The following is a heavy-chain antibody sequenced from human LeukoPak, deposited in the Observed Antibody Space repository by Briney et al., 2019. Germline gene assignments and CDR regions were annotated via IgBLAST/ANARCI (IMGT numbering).Heavy chain of an antibody. V-gene: IGHV3-30-3*01. Sequence: GRSLRLSCAASGFTFSSYAMHWVRQAPGKGLEWVAVISYDGSNKYYADSVKGRFTIPRDNSKNTLYLQMNSLRAEDTAVYYCARASIQFLYSSGWFDYWGQGTLVTVSS. J-gene: IGHJ5*01. CDR3: ARASIQFLYSSGWFDY. D-gene: IGHD6-19*01. CDR1: GFTFSSYA. CDR2: ISYDGSNK.